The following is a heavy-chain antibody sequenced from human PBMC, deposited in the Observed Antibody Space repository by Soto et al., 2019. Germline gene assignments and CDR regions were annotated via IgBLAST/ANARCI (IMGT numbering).Heavy chain of an antibody. J-gene: IGHJ4*02. D-gene: IGHD3-10*01. V-gene: IGHV4-39*01. CDR3: ARALVRGGVITPFDY. Sequence: SETLCLTCSVSDGSSNSTSYYWGWIRQPPGKGLEWITIIYYTGSTYYNPSLKSRVTISADTSKNQFSLKLSSVTAADSAVYYCARALVRGGVITPFDYWGQGILVTVPQ. CDR2: IYYTGST. CDR1: DGSSNSTSYY.